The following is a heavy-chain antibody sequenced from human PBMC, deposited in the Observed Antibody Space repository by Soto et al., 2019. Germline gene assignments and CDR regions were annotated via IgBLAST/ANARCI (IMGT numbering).Heavy chain of an antibody. J-gene: IGHJ6*02. D-gene: IGHD3-22*01. CDR1: GFTFSSYS. Sequence: PGGSLRLSCAASGFTFSSYSMNWVRQAPGKGLEWVSSISSSSSYIYYADSVKGRFTISRDNAKNSLYLQMNSLRAEDTAVYYCARARSTNYYDSSGYYYEISGYYGMDVWGQGTTVTVSS. CDR2: ISSSSSYI. CDR3: ARARSTNYYDSSGYYYEISGYYGMDV. V-gene: IGHV3-21*01.